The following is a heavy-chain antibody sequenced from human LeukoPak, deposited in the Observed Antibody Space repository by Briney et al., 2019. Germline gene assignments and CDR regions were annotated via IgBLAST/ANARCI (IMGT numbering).Heavy chain of an antibody. CDR1: GFTFSTYS. D-gene: IGHD3-10*01. CDR2: ITSSSAYI. J-gene: IGHJ4*02. Sequence: GGSLRRSCAASGFTFSTYSMNWVRQAPGEGLEWVSTITSSSAYIYYADSVKGRFTISRDNAKNSLYLQMNSLRAEDTAVYYCARDLFGSGSFYGFWGQGTLVTVSS. V-gene: IGHV3-21*06. CDR3: ARDLFGSGSFYGF.